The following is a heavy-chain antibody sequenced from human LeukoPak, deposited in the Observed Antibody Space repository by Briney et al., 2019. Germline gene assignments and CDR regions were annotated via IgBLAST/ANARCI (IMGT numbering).Heavy chain of an antibody. CDR1: GFTFNSFA. J-gene: IGHJ4*02. CDR3: AKSLGVGGYTRYKGFDQ. CDR2: ISGSDVTS. V-gene: IGHV3-23*01. D-gene: IGHD3-16*02. Sequence: GGSLRLSCAASGFTFNSFAMNCVRQAPGKGLEWVSSISGSDVTSHYADFVKGRFTISRDNSKNTLYLQMNSLRAEDTAAYYCAKSLGVGGYTRYKGFDQWGQGTLVVVSS.